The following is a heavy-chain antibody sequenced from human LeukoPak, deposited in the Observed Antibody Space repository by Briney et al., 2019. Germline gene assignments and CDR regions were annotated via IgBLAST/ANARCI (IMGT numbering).Heavy chain of an antibody. V-gene: IGHV3-30*03. CDR1: GFTFSSYG. Sequence: GGSLRLSCAASGFTFSSYGMHWVRQAPGKGLEWVAVISYDGSNKYYADSVKGRFTISRDNSKNTLYLQMNSLRAEDTAVYYCARRLDYWGQGTLVTVSS. CDR2: ISYDGSNK. CDR3: ARRLDY. J-gene: IGHJ4*02.